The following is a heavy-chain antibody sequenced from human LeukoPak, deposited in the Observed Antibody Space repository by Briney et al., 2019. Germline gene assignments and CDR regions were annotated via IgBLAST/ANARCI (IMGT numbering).Heavy chain of an antibody. D-gene: IGHD1-14*01. CDR2: IYYSGST. J-gene: IGHJ4*02. Sequence: PSETLSLTCTVSGGSINSGGYYWGWIRQHPGKGLEWIGYIYYSGSTYYNSSLKSRVSISLDTSKNQFSLKLSSVTAADTAVYYCSRIPNQSKYSIGNYWGQGTLVTVSS. CDR3: SRIPNQSKYSIGNY. CDR1: GGSINSGGYY. V-gene: IGHV4-31*03.